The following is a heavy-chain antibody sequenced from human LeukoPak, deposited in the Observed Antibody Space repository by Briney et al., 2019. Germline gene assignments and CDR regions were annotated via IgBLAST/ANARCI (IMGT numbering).Heavy chain of an antibody. V-gene: IGHV1-69*13. CDR3: ARILDSSGYYHFDY. D-gene: IGHD3-22*01. Sequence: SVNVSCKASGGTFSSFAISWVRQAPGQGLEWMGGIIPLFGTANYAQKFQGRVTITADESTSTAYMELSSLRSEDTAVYYCARILDSSGYYHFDYWGQGTLVTVSS. J-gene: IGHJ4*02. CDR1: GGTFSSFA. CDR2: IIPLFGTA.